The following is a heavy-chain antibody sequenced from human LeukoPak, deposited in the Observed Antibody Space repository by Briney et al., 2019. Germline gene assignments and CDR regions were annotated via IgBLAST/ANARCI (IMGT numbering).Heavy chain of an antibody. V-gene: IGHV1-69*05. CDR2: XIPIFGTA. Sequence: SXXVSXKXSGGTXSSYAXXWVRQAPXXGXXWMGGXIPIFGTANYAQKFQGRVTITTDESTSTAYMELSSLRSEDTAVYYCAADFWSGYSAGRYDYWGQGTLVTVSS. CDR3: AADFWSGYSAGRYDY. CDR1: GGTXSSYA. J-gene: IGHJ4*02. D-gene: IGHD3-3*01.